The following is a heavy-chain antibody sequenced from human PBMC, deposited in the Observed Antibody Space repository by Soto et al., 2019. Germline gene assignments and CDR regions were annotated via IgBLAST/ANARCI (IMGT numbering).Heavy chain of an antibody. J-gene: IGHJ2*01. V-gene: IGHV3-21*02. CDR2: ISSGGFDM. CDR1: GFTFNSYI. CDR3: ASEYVDF. Sequence: EVQLVESGGGLVKPGGSLRLSCAASGFTFNSYIMNWVRQAPGKGLEWVSSISSGGFDMYYADSLKGRITISRDNAKNSRYLHMNSLRFDGTAVYYCASEYVDFWGRGTLVTVSS.